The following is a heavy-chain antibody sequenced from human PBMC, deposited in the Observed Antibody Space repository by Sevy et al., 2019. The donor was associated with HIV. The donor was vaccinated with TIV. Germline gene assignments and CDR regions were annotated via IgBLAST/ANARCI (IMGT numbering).Heavy chain of an antibody. CDR3: VKDSFFYDSSSGYRPFYYYGLDV. CDR1: GFTFGGSA. CDR2: ISSTGSST. D-gene: IGHD3-3*01. J-gene: IGHJ6*02. V-gene: IGHV3-64D*09. Sequence: GGSLRLSCAASGFTFGGSALHWVRQAPGKGLEYVSVISSTGSSTWYAESVKGRFTISRDNSKNTRYLQMRSLRTEDTAVYYCVKDSFFYDSSSGYRPFYYYGLDVWGQGTSVTVSS.